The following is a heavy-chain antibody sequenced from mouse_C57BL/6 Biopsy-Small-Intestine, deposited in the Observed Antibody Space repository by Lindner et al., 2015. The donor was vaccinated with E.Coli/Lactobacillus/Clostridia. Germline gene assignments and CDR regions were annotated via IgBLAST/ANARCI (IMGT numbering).Heavy chain of an antibody. CDR1: GYTFTSYG. J-gene: IGHJ2*01. CDR3: AIFDY. Sequence: VQLQESGPELVKPGASVKLSCKASGYTFTSYGINWVKQRPGQGLEWIGCIYPRDGTTKYNEKFKVKATLTVDTSSSTAYMELHSLTSEDSAVYYCAIFDYWGQGTTLTVSS. V-gene: IGHV1-85*01. CDR2: IYPRDGTT.